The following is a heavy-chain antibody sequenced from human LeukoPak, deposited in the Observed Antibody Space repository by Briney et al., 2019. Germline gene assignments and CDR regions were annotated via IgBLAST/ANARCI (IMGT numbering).Heavy chain of an antibody. CDR1: GFTFYSFA. V-gene: IGHV3-23*01. D-gene: IGHD3-10*01. Sequence: PGGSLRLSCAASGFTFYSFAMIWVRQAPGKGLEWVLAISGSGDRTFYEDSVKGRVTISMVTSKNKVYLQLQTVRVEDTDLYYCARGGTNYYYMDVWGNGTTVTVYS. CDR3: ARGGTNYYYMDV. CDR2: ISGSGDRT. J-gene: IGHJ6*03.